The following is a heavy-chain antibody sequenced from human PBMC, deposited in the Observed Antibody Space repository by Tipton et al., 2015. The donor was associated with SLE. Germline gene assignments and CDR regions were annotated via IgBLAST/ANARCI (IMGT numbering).Heavy chain of an antibody. V-gene: IGHV3-9*01. Sequence: SLRLSCAASGFTFDDYAMHWVRQAPGKGLEWVSGISWNSGSIGYADSVKGRFTISRDNSKNTLYLQMNSLRAEDTALYYCAKDGTAYCGGDCYPYGMDVWGQGTTVTVSS. J-gene: IGHJ6*02. CDR3: AKDGTAYCGGDCYPYGMDV. D-gene: IGHD2-21*01. CDR1: GFTFDDYA. CDR2: ISWNSGSI.